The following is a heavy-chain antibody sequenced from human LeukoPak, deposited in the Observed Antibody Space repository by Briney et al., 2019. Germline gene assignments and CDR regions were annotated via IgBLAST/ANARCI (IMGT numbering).Heavy chain of an antibody. CDR3: ARTIPPLHHGGY. CDR1: GYTFTAYY. CDR2: ISAYNGNT. J-gene: IGHJ4*02. V-gene: IGHV1-18*01. D-gene: IGHD2-15*01. Sequence: ASVKVSCKASGYTFTAYYMHWVRQAPGQGLEWMGWISAYNGNTNYAQKLQGRVTMTTDTSTSTAYMELRSLRSDDTAVYYCARTIPPLHHGGYWGQGTLVTVSS.